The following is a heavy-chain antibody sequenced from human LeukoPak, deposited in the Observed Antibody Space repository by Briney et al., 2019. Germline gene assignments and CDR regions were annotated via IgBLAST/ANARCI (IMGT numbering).Heavy chain of an antibody. CDR2: ISSSSSYT. D-gene: IGHD3-22*01. V-gene: IGHV3-11*05. J-gene: IGHJ4*02. CDR1: GFTFSDYY. CDR3: ARDAHYDSSGYLPDY. Sequence: GGSLSLSCAASGFTFSDYYMSWIRQAPGKGLEWVSYISSSSSYTNYADSVKGRFTISRDNAKNSLYLQMNSLRAEDTAVYYCARDAHYDSSGYLPDYWDQGTLVTVSS.